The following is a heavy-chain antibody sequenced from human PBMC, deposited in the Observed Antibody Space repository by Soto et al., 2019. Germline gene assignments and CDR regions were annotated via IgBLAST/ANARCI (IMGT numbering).Heavy chain of an antibody. J-gene: IGHJ4*02. V-gene: IGHV3-7*01. CDR3: ARALPYSSSSMLGY. Sequence: GGSLRLSCAASGFTFSSYWMNWVRQAPGKGLEWVANIKQDGSEKYYVDSVKGRFTISRDNAKNSLYLQMNSLRAEDTAVYYCARALPYSSSSMLGYWGQGTLVTVSS. CDR1: GFTFSSYW. D-gene: IGHD6-6*01. CDR2: IKQDGSEK.